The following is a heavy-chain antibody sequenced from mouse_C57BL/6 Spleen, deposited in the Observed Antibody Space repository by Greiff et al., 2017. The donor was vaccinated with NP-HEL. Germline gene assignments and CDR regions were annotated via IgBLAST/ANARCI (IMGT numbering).Heavy chain of an antibody. V-gene: IGHV1-4*01. CDR2: LNPSSGYT. D-gene: IGHD1-1*01. CDR3: AGGVTTVASY. J-gene: IGHJ3*01. CDR1: GYTFTSYT. Sequence: VQLQESGAELARPGASVKMSCKASGYTFTSYTMHWVKQRPGQGLEWIGYLNPSSGYTKYNQKFKDKATLTADKSSSTAYMQLSSLTSEDSAVYYCAGGVTTVASYWGQGTLVTVSA.